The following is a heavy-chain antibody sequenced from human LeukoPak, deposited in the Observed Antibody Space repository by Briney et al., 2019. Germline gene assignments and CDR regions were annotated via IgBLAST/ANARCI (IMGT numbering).Heavy chain of an antibody. J-gene: IGHJ6*03. D-gene: IGHD2-21*02. V-gene: IGHV4-61*02. CDR2: IYTSGST. CDR1: GGSISSGSYY. CDR3: ARGAGGDQSFNYYYYYMDV. Sequence: SETLSLTCTVSGGSISSGSYYWSWIRQPAGKGLEWIGRIYTSGSTNYNPSLKSRVTISVDTSKNQFSLKLSSVTAADTAVYYCARGAGGDQSFNYYYYYMDVWGKGTTVTVSS.